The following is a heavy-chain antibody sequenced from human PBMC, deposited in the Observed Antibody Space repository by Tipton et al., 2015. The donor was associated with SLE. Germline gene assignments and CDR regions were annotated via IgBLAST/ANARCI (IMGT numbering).Heavy chain of an antibody. Sequence: TLSLTCTVSGGSISSSNFCWGWIRQPPGKGLEWIGCIFYGGNTFYSPSLRSRLTISVDTSNNQFSLKLSSLTAADTAVYYCARPHHYWGQGTLVTVSS. V-gene: IGHV4-39*07. J-gene: IGHJ4*02. CDR3: ARPHHY. CDR1: GGSISSSNFC. CDR2: IFYGGNT.